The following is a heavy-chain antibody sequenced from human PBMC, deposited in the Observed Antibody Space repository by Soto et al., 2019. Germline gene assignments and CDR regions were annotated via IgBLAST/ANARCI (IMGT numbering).Heavy chain of an antibody. CDR2: INPNSGDT. D-gene: IGHD1-26*01. CDR3: AKGGAIVAAGTRVYHYFGLEV. J-gene: IGHJ6*02. V-gene: IGHV1-2*02. Sequence: GASVKVSCKASGYTFTGYYVHWVRQAPGQGLEWMGWINPNSGDTYLAQRFQGRVTMNRDTSIGTAYMELRGLTSDDTAEYYCAKGGAIVAAGTRVYHYFGLEVWGQGTTVTVSS. CDR1: GYTFTGYY.